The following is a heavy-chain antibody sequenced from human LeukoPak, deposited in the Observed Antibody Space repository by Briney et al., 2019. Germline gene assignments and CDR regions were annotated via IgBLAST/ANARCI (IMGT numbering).Heavy chain of an antibody. CDR1: GYSFTSYW. J-gene: IGHJ4*02. CDR3: ARGGYYYDSSDYYYCDY. CDR2: IYPGDSDT. Sequence: GESLKISCKGSGYSFTSYWIGWVRQMPGKGLEWMGIIYPGDSDTRYSPSFQGQVTISADKSISTAYLQWSSLKASDTAMYYCARGGYYYDSSDYYYCDYWGQGTLVTVSS. D-gene: IGHD3-22*01. V-gene: IGHV5-51*01.